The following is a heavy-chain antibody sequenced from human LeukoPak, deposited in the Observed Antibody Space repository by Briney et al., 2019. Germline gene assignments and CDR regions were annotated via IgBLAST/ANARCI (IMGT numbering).Heavy chain of an antibody. V-gene: IGHV3-30*18. D-gene: IGHD1-26*01. CDR2: ISYDGSNK. CDR1: GFTFSSYG. J-gene: IGHJ4*02. Sequence: GGSLRRSCAASGFTFSSYGMHWVRQAPGKGLEWVAVISYDGSNKYYADSVKGRFTISKDNSKNTLYLQMNSLRAEDTAVYYCAKDSDGIVGATEDYWGQGTLVTVSS. CDR3: AKDSDGIVGATEDY.